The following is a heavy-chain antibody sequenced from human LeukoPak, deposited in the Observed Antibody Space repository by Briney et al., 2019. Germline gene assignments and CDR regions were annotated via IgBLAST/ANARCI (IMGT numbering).Heavy chain of an antibody. CDR3: ARLSPMYYYDSSGYYSLGGAKYYFDY. CDR1: GGSISSYY. Sequence: SETLSLTCTVSGGSISSYYWSWIRQPPGKGLEWIGYIYYSGSTNYNPPLKSRVTISVDTSKNQFSLKLSSVTAADTAVYYCARLSPMYYYDSSGYYSLGGAKYYFDYWGXXTLXTXSS. CDR2: IYYSGST. V-gene: IGHV4-59*08. D-gene: IGHD3-22*01. J-gene: IGHJ4*01.